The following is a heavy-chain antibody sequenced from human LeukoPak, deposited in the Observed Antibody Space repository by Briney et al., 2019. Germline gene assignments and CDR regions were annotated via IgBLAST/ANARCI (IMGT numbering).Heavy chain of an antibody. CDR2: IWYDGSNK. V-gene: IGHV3-33*01. CDR3: ARVYSGSYYGMDV. J-gene: IGHJ6*02. Sequence: PGRSLRLSCAASGFTFSSYGMHWVRQAPGKGLEWVAVIWYDGSNKYYADSVKGRFTISRDNSKNTLYLQMNSLRAEDTAVYYCARVYSGSYYGMDVWGQGTTVTVS. CDR1: GFTFSSYG. D-gene: IGHD1-26*01.